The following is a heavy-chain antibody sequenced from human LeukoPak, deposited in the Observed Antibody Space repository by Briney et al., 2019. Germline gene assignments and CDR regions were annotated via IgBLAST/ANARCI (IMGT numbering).Heavy chain of an antibody. CDR1: GGSISSHY. Sequence: SETLSLTCTVSGGSISSHYWSWIRQPPGKGLEWTGYIYYSGSTNYNPSLKSRVTISVNTSRNQFSLKLSSVTAADTAVYYCARFRDAFDIWGQGTMVTVSS. CDR3: ARFRDAFDI. CDR2: IYYSGST. J-gene: IGHJ3*02. V-gene: IGHV4-59*11.